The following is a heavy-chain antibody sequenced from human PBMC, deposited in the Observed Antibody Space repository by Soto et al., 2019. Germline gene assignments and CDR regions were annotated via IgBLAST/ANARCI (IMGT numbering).Heavy chain of an antibody. CDR1: GGSISSHY. J-gene: IGHJ4*02. V-gene: IGHV4-59*11. CDR3: ASMTTSGYWYFDY. CDR2: IDYSGST. Sequence: SETLSLTCTVSGGSISSHYWSWIRQSPGKGMEWIGNIDYSGSTNYNPSLKSRVTISVDTSKKQFSLKLRSVTGADTAVYYCASMTTSGYWYFDYWGQGTLVTVSS. D-gene: IGHD3-9*01.